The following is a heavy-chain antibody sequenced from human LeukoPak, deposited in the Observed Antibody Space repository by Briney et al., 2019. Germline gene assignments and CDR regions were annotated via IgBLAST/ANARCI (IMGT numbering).Heavy chain of an antibody. V-gene: IGHV3-23*01. Sequence: HPGGSLRLSCAASGFTFSSYAMSWVRQAPGKGLEWVSVISGSSGRTYYADSVKGRFTISRDDSKNTLYLQMNSLRAEDTAGYYCARDTNLAWLPGELDYWGQGTLVTVSS. J-gene: IGHJ4*02. D-gene: IGHD5-12*01. CDR3: ARDTNLAWLPGELDY. CDR2: ISGSSGRT. CDR1: GFTFSSYA.